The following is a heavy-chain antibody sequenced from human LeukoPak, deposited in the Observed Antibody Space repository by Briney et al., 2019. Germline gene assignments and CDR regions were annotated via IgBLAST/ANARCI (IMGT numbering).Heavy chain of an antibody. D-gene: IGHD6-13*01. J-gene: IGHJ5*02. CDR2: IYYSGST. CDR1: GGSISSYY. V-gene: IGHV4-59*01. Sequence: SETLSLTXTVSGGSISSYYWSWIRQPPGKGLEWIGYIYYSGSTNYNPSLKSRVTISVDTSKNQFSLKLSSVTAADTAVYYCARETLIDDSSSSNWFDPWGQGTLVTVSS. CDR3: ARETLIDDSSSSNWFDP.